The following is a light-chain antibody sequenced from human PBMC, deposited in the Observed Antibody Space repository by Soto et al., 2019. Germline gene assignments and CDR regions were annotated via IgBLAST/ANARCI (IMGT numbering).Light chain of an antibody. CDR3: QQSYSTPPRT. J-gene: IGKJ1*01. CDR1: QSISSY. V-gene: IGKV1-39*01. Sequence: DIQMTQSPSSLSASVGDRVTITCRASQSISSYLNWYQQKPGKAPKLLIYAASSLQSGVPSRFSGSGSGTDFTLNISSLQPEDFETYYCQQSYSTPPRTFGQGTKVEIK. CDR2: AAS.